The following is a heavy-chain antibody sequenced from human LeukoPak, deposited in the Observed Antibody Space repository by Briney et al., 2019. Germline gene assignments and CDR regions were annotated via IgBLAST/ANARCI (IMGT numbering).Heavy chain of an antibody. CDR2: INAANGNT. Sequence: GASVKVSCKASGYTFTNYAIHWERQAPGQRLEWMGWINAANGNTKYSQEFRDRVNIARDTSASTVYMELSSLRSEDMAVYYCAREALSADIVHQKFNWFDPWGQGTLVTVSS. J-gene: IGHJ5*02. CDR1: GYTFTNYA. V-gene: IGHV1-3*03. CDR3: AREALSADIVHQKFNWFDP. D-gene: IGHD2-15*01.